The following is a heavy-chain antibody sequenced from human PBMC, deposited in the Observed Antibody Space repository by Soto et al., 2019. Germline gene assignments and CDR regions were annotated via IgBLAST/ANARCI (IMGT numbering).Heavy chain of an antibody. CDR3: ARDSGGTTVAFGMDV. J-gene: IGHJ6*02. Sequence: QVQLVQSGAEVKKPGSSVKVSCKASGGTFSSYAISWVRQAPGQGLEWMGGIIPIFGTANYTQKFQGRVTITAEESTSTAYMELSSLRSADTAVYYCARDSGGTTVAFGMDVWSQGTTVTVSS. V-gene: IGHV1-69*01. CDR1: GGTFSSYA. CDR2: IIPIFGTA. D-gene: IGHD4-17*01.